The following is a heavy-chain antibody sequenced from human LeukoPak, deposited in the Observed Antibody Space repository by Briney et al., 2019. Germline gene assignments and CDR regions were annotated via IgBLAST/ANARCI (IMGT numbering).Heavy chain of an antibody. CDR3: ARRNYDILTGYLYNWFDP. Sequence: GESLKISCKGSGYSFTSYWIGWVRQMPGKGPEWMGIIYPGDSDTRYSPSFQGQVTISADKSISTAYLQWSSLKASDTAMYYCARRNYDILTGYLYNWFDPWGQGTLVTVSS. CDR2: IYPGDSDT. J-gene: IGHJ5*02. D-gene: IGHD3-9*01. CDR1: GYSFTSYW. V-gene: IGHV5-51*01.